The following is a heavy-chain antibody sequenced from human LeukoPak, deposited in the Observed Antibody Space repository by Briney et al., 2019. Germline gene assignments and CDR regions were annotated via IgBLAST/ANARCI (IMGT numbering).Heavy chain of an antibody. J-gene: IGHJ5*02. D-gene: IGHD4-17*01. CDR1: GGSISSYY. CDR3: ARHGDYGNWFDP. V-gene: IGHV4-59*08. CDR2: IYYSGST. Sequence: SETLSLTCTVSGGSISSYYWSWIRQPPGKGLEWIGYIYYSGSTNYNPSLKSRVTISVDTSKNQFSLKLSSVTAADTAVHYCARHGDYGNWFDPWGQGTLVTVSS.